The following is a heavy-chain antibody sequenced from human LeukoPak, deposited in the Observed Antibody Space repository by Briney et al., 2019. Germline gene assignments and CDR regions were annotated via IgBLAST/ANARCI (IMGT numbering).Heavy chain of an antibody. V-gene: IGHV3-53*01. CDR1: GFAVSSHY. J-gene: IGHJ6*04. Sequence: GGSLRLSCAASGFAVSSHYMSWVRQAPGKGLEWVSIIYSGGNTYYSDSVRGRFTISRDNSKNTLYLQMNYLRAEDTAVYYCTSRPLNYEFGMDVWGKGTTVTVSS. CDR3: TSRPLNYEFGMDV. CDR2: IYSGGNT.